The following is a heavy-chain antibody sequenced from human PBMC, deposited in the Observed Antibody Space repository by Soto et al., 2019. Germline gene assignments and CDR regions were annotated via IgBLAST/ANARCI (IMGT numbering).Heavy chain of an antibody. D-gene: IGHD3-3*01. V-gene: IGHV3-23*01. Sequence: GGSLRLSCAASGFTFSSYAMSWVRQAPGKGLEWVSAISGSGGSTYYADSVKGRFTISRDNSKNTLYLQMNSLRAEDTAVYYCAIRFLEWLNSYYGMDVWGQGTTVTVS. CDR3: AIRFLEWLNSYYGMDV. J-gene: IGHJ6*02. CDR2: ISGSGGST. CDR1: GFTFSSYA.